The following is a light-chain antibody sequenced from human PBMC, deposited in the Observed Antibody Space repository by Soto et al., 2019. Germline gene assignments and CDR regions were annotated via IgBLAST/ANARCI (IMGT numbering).Light chain of an antibody. CDR3: QSYDSSNRV. Sequence: NFMLTQPHSVSESPGKTVTISCTRSSGSIASNYVQWYQQRPGRAPTTVISEDNQRPSGVPSRFSGSIDSSSNSASLTISGLQTEDEADYYCQSYDSSNRVFGGGTKLTVL. CDR2: EDN. V-gene: IGLV6-57*04. J-gene: IGLJ3*02. CDR1: SGSIASNY.